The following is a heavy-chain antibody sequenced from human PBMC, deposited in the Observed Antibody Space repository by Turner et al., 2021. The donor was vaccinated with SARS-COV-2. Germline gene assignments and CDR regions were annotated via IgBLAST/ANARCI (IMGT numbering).Heavy chain of an antibody. Sequence: EMQRLETGGGLVHPGGSLRPSCAAAGFTFRSNAMSWVRQAPGMGLEWVSASSGSGSSTYYADSVKGRYTISRDNSKNTLYLQMNSLRAEDTAVYYCAGSGGWLLDLWGQGTLVTVSS. D-gene: IGHD5-18*01. CDR3: AGSGGWLLDL. CDR2: SSGSGSST. J-gene: IGHJ4*02. V-gene: IGHV3-23*01. CDR1: GFTFRSNA.